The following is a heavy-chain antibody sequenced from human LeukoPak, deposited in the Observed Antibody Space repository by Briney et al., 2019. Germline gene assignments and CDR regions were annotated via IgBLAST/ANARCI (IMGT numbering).Heavy chain of an antibody. V-gene: IGHV5-51*01. CDR1: GYRFSNYW. J-gene: IGHJ4*02. Sequence: GESLKISCKGSGYRFSNYWIGWVRQMPGRGLEFIGIMYPGDSDARYSPPFQGQLTMPADKSIDTAYLQWNSLKASDPAIYYCARGEITGTPVYYWGQGTVVTVSS. CDR2: MYPGDSDA. CDR3: ARGEITGTPVYY. D-gene: IGHD1-14*01.